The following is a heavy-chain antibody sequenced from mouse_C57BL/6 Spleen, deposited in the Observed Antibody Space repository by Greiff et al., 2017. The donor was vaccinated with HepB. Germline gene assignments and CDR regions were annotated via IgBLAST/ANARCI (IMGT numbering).Heavy chain of an antibody. V-gene: IGHV1-26*01. CDR3: ARTYYGSSYGVYFDY. Sequence: EVQLQQSGPELVKPGASVKISCKASGYTFTDYYMNWVKQSHGKSLEWIGDINPNNGGTSYNQKFKGKATLTVDKSSSTAYMELRSLTSEDSAVYYCARTYYGSSYGVYFDYWGQGTTLTVSS. D-gene: IGHD1-1*01. J-gene: IGHJ2*01. CDR1: GYTFTDYY. CDR2: INPNNGGT.